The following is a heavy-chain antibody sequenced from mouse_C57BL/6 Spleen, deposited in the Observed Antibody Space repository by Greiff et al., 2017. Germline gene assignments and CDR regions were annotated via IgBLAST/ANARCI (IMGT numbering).Heavy chain of an antibody. CDR3: ARTGRDYVDY. CDR2: ISRGSSTI. D-gene: IGHD3-1*01. V-gene: IGHV5-17*01. CDR1: GFTFSDYG. J-gene: IGHJ2*01. Sequence: EVQLVESGGGLVKPGGSLKLSCAASGFTFSDYGMHWVRQAPEKGLEWVAYISRGSSTIYYADTVKGRFTISRDNAKNTPFLQMTSLRSEDTAMYYCARTGRDYVDYWGQGTTRTVSS.